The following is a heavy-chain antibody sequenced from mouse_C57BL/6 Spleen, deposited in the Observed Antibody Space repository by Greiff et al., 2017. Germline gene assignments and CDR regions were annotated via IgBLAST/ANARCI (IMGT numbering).Heavy chain of an antibody. CDR1: GYTFTSYW. D-gene: IGHD5-5*01. V-gene: IGHV1-55*01. CDR3: ASDYLFAY. Sequence: QVHVKQPGAELVKPGASVKMSCKASGYTFTSYWINWVKQRPGQGLEWIGDIYPGSGSTNYNEKFKGKATLTVDTSSSTAYMQLSSLTSEDSAVYCCASDYLFAYWGQGTVVTVSA. J-gene: IGHJ3*01. CDR2: IYPGSGST.